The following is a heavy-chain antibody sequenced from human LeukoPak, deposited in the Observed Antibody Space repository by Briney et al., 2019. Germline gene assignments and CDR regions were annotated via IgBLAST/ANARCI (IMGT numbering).Heavy chain of an antibody. CDR1: GYTFTGYY. J-gene: IGHJ4*02. D-gene: IGHD3-3*01. CDR3: ARGKVIIFGVVTPLDY. CDR2: INPNSGGT. V-gene: IGHV1-2*02. Sequence: ASVKVSCKASGYTFTGYYMHWVRQAPGQGLEWMGWINPNSGGTNYAQKFQGRVTMTRDTSISTAYMELSRLRSDGTAVYDCARGKVIIFGVVTPLDYWGQGTLVTVSS.